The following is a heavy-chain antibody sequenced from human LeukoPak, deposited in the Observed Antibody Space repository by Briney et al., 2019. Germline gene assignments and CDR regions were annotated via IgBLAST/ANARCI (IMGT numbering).Heavy chain of an antibody. D-gene: IGHD4-23*01. CDR1: GGSISSYY. Sequence: SETLSLTCTVSGGSISSYYWSWIRQPPGKGLEWIGYIYYSGSTNYNPSLKSRVTISVDTSKNQFSLKLSSVTAADTSVYYCARDSDYGGNSVMYYWGQGTLVTVSS. J-gene: IGHJ4*02. CDR3: ARDSDYGGNSVMYY. V-gene: IGHV4-59*01. CDR2: IYYSGST.